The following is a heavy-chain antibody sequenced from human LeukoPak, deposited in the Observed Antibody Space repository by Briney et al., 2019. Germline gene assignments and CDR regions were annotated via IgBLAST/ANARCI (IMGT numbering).Heavy chain of an antibody. D-gene: IGHD3-3*01. CDR3: ARQSFWSGYLRYYYYMDV. CDR2: IYYSGST. V-gene: IGHV4-61*05. Sequence: SETLSLTSTVSGGSISSSSYYWGWIRQPPGKGLEWIGYIYYSGSTNYNPSLKSRVTISVDTSKNQFSLKLSSVTAADTAVYYCARQSFWSGYLRYYYYMDVWGKGTTVTVSS. CDR1: GGSISSSSYY. J-gene: IGHJ6*03.